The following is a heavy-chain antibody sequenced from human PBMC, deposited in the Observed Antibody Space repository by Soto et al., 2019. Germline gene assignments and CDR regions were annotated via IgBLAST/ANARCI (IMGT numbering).Heavy chain of an antibody. Sequence: SETLSLTCTVSGGSISSGGYYWSWIRQHPGKGLEWIGYIYYSGSTYYNPSLKSRVTISVDTSKNQFSLKLSSVTAADTAVYYCAIVGDSKWLRKFDYWGQGTLVTVSS. CDR2: IYYSGST. D-gene: IGHD3-22*01. CDR3: AIVGDSKWLRKFDY. J-gene: IGHJ4*02. CDR1: GGSISSGGYY. V-gene: IGHV4-31*03.